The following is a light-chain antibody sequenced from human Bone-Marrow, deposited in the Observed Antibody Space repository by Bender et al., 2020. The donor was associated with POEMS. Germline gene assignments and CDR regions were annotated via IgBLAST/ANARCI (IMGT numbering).Light chain of an antibody. CDR3: SSHTSQNTYV. Sequence: QSVLTQPPSVSGSPGQSITISCSGTSSDVGGYDYVSWHQQYPGKAPKLLIYDVTNRPSGVSNRFSGSKSGNTASLTISGLLAEDEADYYCSSHTSQNTYVFGTGTRVTVL. CDR2: DVT. CDR1: SSDVGGYDY. J-gene: IGLJ1*01. V-gene: IGLV2-14*01.